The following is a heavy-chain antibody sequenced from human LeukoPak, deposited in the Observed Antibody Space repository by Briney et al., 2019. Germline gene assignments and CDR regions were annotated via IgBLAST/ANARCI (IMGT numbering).Heavy chain of an antibody. CDR2: ISSNGGST. J-gene: IGHJ6*03. D-gene: IGHD3-10*01. Sequence: GGSLRLSCAASGFTFSSYAMHWVRQAPGKGLEYVSAISSNGGSTYYANSVKGRFTISRDNSKNTLYLQMGSLRAEDMAVYYCARDMVAMVRGVIITNYYYYMDVWGKGTTVTVSS. CDR1: GFTFSSYA. CDR3: ARDMVAMVRGVIITNYYYYMDV. V-gene: IGHV3-64*01.